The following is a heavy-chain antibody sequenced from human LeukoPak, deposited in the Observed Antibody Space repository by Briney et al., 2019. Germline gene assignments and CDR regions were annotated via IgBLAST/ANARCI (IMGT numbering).Heavy chain of an antibody. CDR1: GFSFSGYW. D-gene: IGHD2-2*01. Sequence: GGSLRLSCAASGFSFSGYWMTWVRQAPGQGLEWVANIKEGGTEKHYVDSVKGRFTVSRDNAENSLYLLMNNLRADDTAVYYCATGWAVPAIRGQGTLVTVSS. CDR3: ATGWAVPAI. V-gene: IGHV3-7*05. J-gene: IGHJ4*02. CDR2: IKEGGTEK.